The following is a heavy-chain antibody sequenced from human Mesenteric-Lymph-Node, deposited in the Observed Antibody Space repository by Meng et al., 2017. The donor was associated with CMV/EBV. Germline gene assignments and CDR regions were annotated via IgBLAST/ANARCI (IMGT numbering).Heavy chain of an antibody. Sequence: SGYPSSDYGSNWVRKAPGQGLEWMAWINTKSGNPTYAQDFKGRFVFSWDASVSTAYLKINSLEAEDTAMYYCARNHLWYGELYYSDYWGQGTLVTVSS. V-gene: IGHV7-4-1*02. D-gene: IGHD3-10*01. J-gene: IGHJ4*02. CDR3: ARNHLWYGELYYSDY. CDR1: GYPSSDYG. CDR2: INTKSGNP.